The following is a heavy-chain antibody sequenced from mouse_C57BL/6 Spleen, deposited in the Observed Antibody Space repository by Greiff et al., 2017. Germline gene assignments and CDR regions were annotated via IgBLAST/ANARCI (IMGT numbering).Heavy chain of an antibody. CDR2: INPNNGGT. Sequence: EVQLQQSGPELVKPGASVKMSCKASGYTFTDYNMHWVKQSHGKSLEWIGYINPNNGGTSYNQKFKGKATLTVNKSSSTAYMELRSLTSEDSAVYYCAREGLGSHYWYFDVWGTGTTVTVAS. D-gene: IGHD3-3*01. CDR3: AREGLGSHYWYFDV. J-gene: IGHJ1*03. CDR1: GYTFTDYN. V-gene: IGHV1-22*01.